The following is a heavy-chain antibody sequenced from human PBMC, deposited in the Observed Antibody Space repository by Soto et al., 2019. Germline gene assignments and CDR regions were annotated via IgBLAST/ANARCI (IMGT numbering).Heavy chain of an antibody. V-gene: IGHV4-61*03. J-gene: IGHJ6*02. CDR2: LYYSGST. CDR1: GGSVNSDSYY. D-gene: IGHD2-15*01. CDR3: AREGVLTHGLDV. Sequence: SETRSLTCTVSGGSVNSDSYYWTWIRQPPGKRLEWIGSLYYSGSTNYNPSLKSRVTISVDTSKNYFSLNLSSVTAADTAVYFCAREGVLTHGLDVWGQGTTVTVSS.